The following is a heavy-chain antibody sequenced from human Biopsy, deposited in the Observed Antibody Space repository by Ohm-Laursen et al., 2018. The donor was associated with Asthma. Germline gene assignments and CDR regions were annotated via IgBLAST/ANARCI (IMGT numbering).Heavy chain of an antibody. CDR3: ARGYCRDDACYSPPDY. D-gene: IGHD2-15*01. CDR2: ISSSGTTI. J-gene: IGHJ4*02. Sequence: GSLRLSCAASGFPFSDYYMSWIRQAPGKGLEWVSYISSSGTTIFNADSVKGRFTISRDNAKNSLYLQMNSLRAEDTAVYYCARGYCRDDACYSPPDYWGQGTLVTVSS. CDR1: GFPFSDYY. V-gene: IGHV3-11*01.